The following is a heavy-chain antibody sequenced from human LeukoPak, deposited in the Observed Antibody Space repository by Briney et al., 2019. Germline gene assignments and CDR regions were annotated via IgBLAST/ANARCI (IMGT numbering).Heavy chain of an antibody. J-gene: IGHJ3*02. CDR3: ARAIGYCSGGSCRRSRNAAFDI. CDR2: IYYSGST. D-gene: IGHD2-15*01. CDR1: GGSISSSSYY. Sequence: SETLSHTCTVSGGSISSSSYYWGWIRQPPGKGLEWIGSIYYSGSTYYNPSLKSRVTISVDTSKNQFSLKLSSVTAADTAVYYCARAIGYCSGGSCRRSRNAAFDIWGQGTMVTVSS. V-gene: IGHV4-39*07.